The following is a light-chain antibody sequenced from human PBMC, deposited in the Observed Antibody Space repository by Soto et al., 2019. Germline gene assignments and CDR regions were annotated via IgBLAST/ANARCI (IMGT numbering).Light chain of an antibody. Sequence: QSVLTQSSSASASLGSSVKLTCTLSSGHSSYIIAWHQQQPGKAPRYLMKLEGSGSYNKGSGVPDRFSGSSSGADPYLTISNLQFEDEANYYCETWDSNTRVFGGGTKVTVL. CDR2: LEGSGSY. CDR1: SGHSSYI. CDR3: ETWDSNTRV. V-gene: IGLV4-60*02. J-gene: IGLJ2*01.